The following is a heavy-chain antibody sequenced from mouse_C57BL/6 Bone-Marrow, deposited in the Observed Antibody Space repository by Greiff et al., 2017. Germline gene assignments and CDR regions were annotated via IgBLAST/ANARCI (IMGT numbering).Heavy chain of an antibody. J-gene: IGHJ1*03. Sequence: EVQLQQSGTVLARPGASVKMSCKTSGYTFTSYWMHWVKQRPGQGLEWIGAIYPGNSDTSYNQKFKGKAKLTAVTSASTAYMELSSLTNEDSAVYYCTRGLLRDGYFDVWGTGTTVTVSS. CDR1: GYTFTSYW. D-gene: IGHD1-1*01. CDR2: IYPGNSDT. CDR3: TRGLLRDGYFDV. V-gene: IGHV1-5*01.